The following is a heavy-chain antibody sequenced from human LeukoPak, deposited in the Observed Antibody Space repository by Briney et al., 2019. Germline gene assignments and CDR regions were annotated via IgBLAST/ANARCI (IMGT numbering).Heavy chain of an antibody. V-gene: IGHV4-39*01. CDR2: IYYAGDT. CDR3: ARQTGSGLFILP. CDR1: GVSISSSYSY. J-gene: IGHJ4*02. D-gene: IGHD3/OR15-3a*01. Sequence: SETLSPTCTVSGVSISSSYSYWGWLRQPPGMGLEWIGSIYYAGDTYYSASLKSQVSISIDTSKNQFSLKLTSVTAADTAVYYCARQTGSGLFILPRGQGTLVTVSS.